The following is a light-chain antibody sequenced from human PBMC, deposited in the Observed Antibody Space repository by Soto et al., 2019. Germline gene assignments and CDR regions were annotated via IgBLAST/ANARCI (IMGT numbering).Light chain of an antibody. Sequence: DIQITQSPSSLSTSVVDRVTITFLASQSISRYLNWYQQKPGKAPNLLIYVASSLQSGVPSRFSGSGSGTAFTLTISSLQPEDFATYYCQKSYSTLINFGQGTRLEIK. CDR1: QSISRY. CDR2: VAS. V-gene: IGKV1-39*01. J-gene: IGKJ5*01. CDR3: QKSYSTLIN.